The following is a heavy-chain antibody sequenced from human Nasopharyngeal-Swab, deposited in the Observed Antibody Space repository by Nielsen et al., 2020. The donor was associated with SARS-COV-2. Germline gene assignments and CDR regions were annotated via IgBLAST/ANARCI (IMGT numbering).Heavy chain of an antibody. Sequence: GESLKISCAASGFTFSSYAVSWVRQAPGKGLEWVSAISGSGGSTYYADSVKGRFTISRDNSKNTLYLQMNSLRAEDTAVYYCAKDTSLVGATFDYWGQGTLVTVSS. J-gene: IGHJ4*02. CDR1: GFTFSSYA. CDR3: AKDTSLVGATFDY. D-gene: IGHD2-8*02. V-gene: IGHV3-23*01. CDR2: ISGSGGST.